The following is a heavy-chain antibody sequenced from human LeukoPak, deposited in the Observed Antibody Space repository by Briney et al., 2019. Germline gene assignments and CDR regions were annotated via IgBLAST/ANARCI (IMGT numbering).Heavy chain of an antibody. J-gene: IGHJ6*02. Sequence: PGGSLRLSCAASGFTFSSYSVNWVRQAPGKGLEWVSSISTTSTYIYYADSVKGRFTISRDNAKSSLYLQMNSLRAEDTAVYYCARDVHSDYDYYAMGVWGQGTTVTVSS. CDR3: ARDVHSDYDYYAMGV. CDR2: ISTTSTYI. CDR1: GFTFSSYS. V-gene: IGHV3-21*01. D-gene: IGHD4-11*01.